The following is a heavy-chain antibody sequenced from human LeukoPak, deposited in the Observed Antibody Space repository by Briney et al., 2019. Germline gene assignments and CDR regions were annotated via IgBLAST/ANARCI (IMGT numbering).Heavy chain of an antibody. V-gene: IGHV5-51*01. CDR3: ARARYCSGGNCYAEY. D-gene: IGHD2-15*01. J-gene: IGHJ4*02. CDR2: IYPGDSDT. CDR1: GYSFTTYW. Sequence: PGESLKISCKGSGYSFTTYWIGWVRQMPGKGLEWMGIIYPGDSDTRYSPSFQGQVTISADKSIGTAYLQWSSLKASDTAMYYCARARYCSGGNCYAEYWGQGTLVTVSS.